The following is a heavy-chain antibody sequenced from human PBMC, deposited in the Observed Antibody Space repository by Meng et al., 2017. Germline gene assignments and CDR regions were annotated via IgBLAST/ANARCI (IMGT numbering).Heavy chain of an antibody. D-gene: IGHD6-13*01. J-gene: IGHJ4*02. V-gene: IGHV3-15*04. CDR1: GLRFTDAW. CDR2: IERKSDGGTI. Sequence: EVLLVESRGGLGKPWGSSCLSCVASGLRFTDAWMSRVRQATGKVLEWVGRIERKSDGGTIYYAAPVKGRFTISRDDSKNTLYLQMDSLINEDTAVYFCATGAAAADHWGQGTLVTVSS. CDR3: ATGAAAADH.